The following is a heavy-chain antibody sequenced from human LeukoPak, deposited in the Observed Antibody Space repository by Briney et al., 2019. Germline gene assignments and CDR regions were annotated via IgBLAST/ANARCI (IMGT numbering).Heavy chain of an antibody. D-gene: IGHD2-15*01. Sequence: ASVKVSCEASGYTFTSYGISWVRQAPGQGLEWMGWISAYNGNTNYAQKLQGRVTMTTDTSTSTAYMELRSLRSDDTAVYYCARVLLGLLLYGSYYMDVWGKGTTVTVSS. CDR3: ARVLLGLLLYGSYYMDV. CDR2: ISAYNGNT. V-gene: IGHV1-18*01. J-gene: IGHJ6*03. CDR1: GYTFTSYG.